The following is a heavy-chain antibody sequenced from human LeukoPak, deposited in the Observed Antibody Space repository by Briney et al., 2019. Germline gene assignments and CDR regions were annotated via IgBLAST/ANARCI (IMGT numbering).Heavy chain of an antibody. CDR3: ARGGRFLEWLVFYYYYMDV. J-gene: IGHJ6*03. Sequence: PLETLSLTCTVYGGSFSGYYWSWIRQPPGKGLEWIGEINHSGSTNYNPSLKSRVTISVDTSKNQFSLKLSSVTAADTAVYYCARGGRFLEWLVFYYYYMDVWGKGTTVTVSS. V-gene: IGHV4-34*01. CDR1: GGSFSGYY. D-gene: IGHD3-3*01. CDR2: INHSGST.